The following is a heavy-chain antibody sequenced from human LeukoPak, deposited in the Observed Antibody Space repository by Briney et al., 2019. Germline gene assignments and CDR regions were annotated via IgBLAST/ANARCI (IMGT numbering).Heavy chain of an antibody. V-gene: IGHV4-59*12. CDR3: ARDPEYSSSWYYMDV. Sequence: SETLSLTCTVSGDSISSYYWSWIRQPPGKGLEWIGYIYYSGSTYYNPSLKSRVTISVDTSKNQFSLKLSSVTAAGTAVYYCARDPEYSSSWYYMDVWGKGNTVTVSS. CDR2: IYYSGST. CDR1: GDSISSYY. D-gene: IGHD6-13*01. J-gene: IGHJ6*03.